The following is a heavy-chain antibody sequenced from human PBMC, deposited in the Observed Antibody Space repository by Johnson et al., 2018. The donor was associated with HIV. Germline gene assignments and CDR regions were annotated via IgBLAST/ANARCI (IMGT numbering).Heavy chain of an antibody. Sequence: APGKGLEWVSYISSSGSTIQYADSVKGRFTISRNNAKNSLYLQMNSLTNEDTGIYYCAKDMVPWFGEFPWAFDAFDFWGQGTVVTVSS. CDR3: AKDMVPWFGEFPWAFDAFDF. V-gene: IGHV3-11*01. D-gene: IGHD3-10*01. CDR2: ISSSGSTI. J-gene: IGHJ3*01.